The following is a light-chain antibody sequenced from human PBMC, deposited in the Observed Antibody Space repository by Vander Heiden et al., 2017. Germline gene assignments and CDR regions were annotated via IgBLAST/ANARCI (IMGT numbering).Light chain of an antibody. CDR1: QGIRND. Sequence: AIQLTQSPSSLSASVGDRVTITCRASQGIRNDLGWYQQKPGKAPKLLIYAASSLQSGVPSRFSGSGSGTDFTRTISSLQPEDFATYYCLQDYKYPYTFGQGTKLEIK. CDR2: AAS. CDR3: LQDYKYPYT. V-gene: IGKV1-6*01. J-gene: IGKJ2*01.